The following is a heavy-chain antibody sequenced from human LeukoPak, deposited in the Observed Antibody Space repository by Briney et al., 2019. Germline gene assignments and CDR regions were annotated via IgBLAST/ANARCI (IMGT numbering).Heavy chain of an antibody. D-gene: IGHD4-17*01. Sequence: SETLSLTCTVSGGSISSYYWSWIRQPPGKGLEWIGYFYHTGSTNYNPSLKSRVTISVDTSKNLFSLRLSSVTAADTAIYYCARHSYGYFDYWGQGTLVTVSS. CDR1: GGSISSYY. CDR2: FYHTGST. V-gene: IGHV4-59*08. CDR3: ARHSYGYFDY. J-gene: IGHJ4*02.